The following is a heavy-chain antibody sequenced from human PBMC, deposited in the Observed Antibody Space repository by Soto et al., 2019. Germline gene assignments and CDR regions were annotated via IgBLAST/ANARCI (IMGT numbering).Heavy chain of an antibody. CDR1: GYTFTSYY. J-gene: IGHJ6*02. CDR3: ARDVNPIFGVVIMCGMDV. D-gene: IGHD3-3*01. Sequence: GASVKVSCKASGYTFTSYYMHWVRQAPGQGLEWMGIINPSGGSTSYAQKFQGRVTMTRDTSTSTVYMELSSLRSEDTAVYYCARDVNPIFGVVIMCGMDVWGQGTTVTVSS. V-gene: IGHV1-46*01. CDR2: INPSGGST.